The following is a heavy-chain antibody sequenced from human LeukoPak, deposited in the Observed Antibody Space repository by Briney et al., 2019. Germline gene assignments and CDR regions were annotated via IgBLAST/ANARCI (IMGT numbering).Heavy chain of an antibody. J-gene: IGHJ4*02. CDR1: GFTVSSNY. D-gene: IGHD1-26*01. V-gene: IGHV3-66*01. CDR2: IYSGGRT. CDR3: ARESGSYYGVTLDY. Sequence: GGSLRLSCAASGFTVSSNYMSWVRQAPGKGLEWASVIYSGGRTEYADSVKSRFTISRDNSKNTLYLQMNSLRAEDTAVYYCARESGSYYGVTLDYWGQGTLVTVSS.